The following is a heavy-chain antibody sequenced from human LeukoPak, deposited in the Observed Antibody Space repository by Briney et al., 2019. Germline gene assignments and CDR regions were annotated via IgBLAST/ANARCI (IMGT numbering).Heavy chain of an antibody. CDR1: GFTFSSYW. CDR3: ARDRGAFDF. J-gene: IGHJ3*01. V-gene: IGHV3-7*01. CDR2: IKQDGSEK. Sequence: GGSLRLSCVASGFTFSSYWMIWVRQAPGKGLEWVANIKQDGSEKYYVDSVKGRFTISRDNAKNSLYLQMNSLRAEDTAVYYCARDRGAFDFGGQGTMVTVSS.